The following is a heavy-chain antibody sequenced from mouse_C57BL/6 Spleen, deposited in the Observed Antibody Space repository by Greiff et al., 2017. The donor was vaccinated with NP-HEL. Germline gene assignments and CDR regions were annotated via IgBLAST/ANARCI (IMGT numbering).Heavy chain of an antibody. J-gene: IGHJ4*01. CDR3: ARRGDKNYAMDY. CDR2: IYPGDGDT. Sequence: QVQLQQSGPELVKPGASVKISCKASGYAFSSSWMNWVKQRPGTGLEWIGRIYPGDGDTNYNGKFKGKATLTADKSSSTAYMQLSSLTSEDSAVYFCARRGDKNYAMDYWGQGTSVTVSS. CDR1: GYAFSSSW. V-gene: IGHV1-82*01.